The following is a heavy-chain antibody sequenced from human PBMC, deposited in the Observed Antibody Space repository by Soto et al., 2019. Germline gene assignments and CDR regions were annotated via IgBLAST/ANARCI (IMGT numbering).Heavy chain of an antibody. CDR2: ISYDGSNK. D-gene: IGHD2-15*01. V-gene: IGHV3-30*18. J-gene: IGHJ5*02. CDR1: GFTFSSYG. CDR3: AKAGFRYCGGGSCNALDP. Sequence: QVQLVESGGGVVQPGRSLRLSCAASGFTFSSYGMHWVRQAPGKGLELVAVISYDGSNKYYADSVKGRFTISRDNSKNTRYLQMSSLGAEDTSVYYCAKAGFRYCGGGSCNALDPWGQGTLVTVSS.